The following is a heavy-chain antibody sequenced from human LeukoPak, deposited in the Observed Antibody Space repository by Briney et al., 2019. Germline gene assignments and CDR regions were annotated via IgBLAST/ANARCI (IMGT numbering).Heavy chain of an antibody. CDR3: AKVKGGSGSYYNGPFDY. CDR2: ISYDGSNK. J-gene: IGHJ4*02. D-gene: IGHD3-10*01. V-gene: IGHV3-30*04. CDR1: GFTFSSYA. Sequence: GGSLRLSCAASGFTFSSYAMHWVRQAPGKGLEWVAVISYDGSNKYYADSVKGRFTISRDNSKNTLYLQMNSLGAEDTAVYYCAKVKGGSGSYYNGPFDYWGQGTLVTVSS.